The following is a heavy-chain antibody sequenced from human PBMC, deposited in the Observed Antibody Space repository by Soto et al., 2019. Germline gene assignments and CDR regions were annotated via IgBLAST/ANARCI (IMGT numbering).Heavy chain of an antibody. V-gene: IGHV3-74*01. CDR3: ARRAGYSYYYFYGMDV. Sequence: GGSLRLSCAASGFTFSSYWMHWVRQAPGKGLVWVSRINSDGSSTSYADSVKGRFTISRDNAKNTLYLQMNSLRAEDTAVYYCARRAGYSYYYFYGMDVWSQGTTVTVSS. CDR1: GFTFSSYW. CDR2: INSDGSST. J-gene: IGHJ6*02. D-gene: IGHD5-18*01.